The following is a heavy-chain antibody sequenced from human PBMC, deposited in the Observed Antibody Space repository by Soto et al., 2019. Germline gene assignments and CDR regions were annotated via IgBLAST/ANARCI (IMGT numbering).Heavy chain of an antibody. CDR2: IWYDGSNK. V-gene: IGHV3-33*01. J-gene: IGHJ6*02. CDR1: GFSLSNYA. D-gene: IGHD3-10*01. Sequence: SGGSLRLSCAASGFSLSNYAMQWVRQAPGKGLEWVAVIWYDGSNKYYADSVKGRFTISRDNSQNTLYLQMNSLRAEDTAVYYCARDRGSGMHYNYGMDDLCQDATLTISS. CDR3: ARDRGSGMHYNYGMDD.